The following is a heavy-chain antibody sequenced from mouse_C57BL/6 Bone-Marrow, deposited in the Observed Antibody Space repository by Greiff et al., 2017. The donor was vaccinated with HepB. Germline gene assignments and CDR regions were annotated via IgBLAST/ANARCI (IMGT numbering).Heavy chain of an antibody. D-gene: IGHD3-2*02. J-gene: IGHJ3*01. Sequence: VQLKESGPGLVAPSQCLSITCTVSGFSLTSYAISWVRQPPGKGLEWLGVIWTGGGTNYNSALKSRLSISKDNSKSQVFLKMNSLQTDDTARYYCARNREAQATSWFAYWGQGTLVTVSA. CDR2: IWTGGGT. CDR3: ARNREAQATSWFAY. CDR1: GFSLTSYA. V-gene: IGHV2-9-1*01.